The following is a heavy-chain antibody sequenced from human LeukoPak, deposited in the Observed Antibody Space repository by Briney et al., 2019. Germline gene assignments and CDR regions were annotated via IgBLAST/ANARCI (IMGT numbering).Heavy chain of an antibody. D-gene: IGHD3-10*01. CDR2: IYSNGTT. CDR3: ARGRGREVSFYYGMDV. V-gene: IGHV4-61*02. Sequence: SETPSLTCTVSRGSISSGSYYLSWIRQPAGKGLEWIGRIYSNGTTNYNPSLKSRVTISVDTSKNHFSLKVSSVTAADTAVCYCARGRGREVSFYYGMDVWGQGTTVTVSS. J-gene: IGHJ6*02. CDR1: RGSISSGSYY.